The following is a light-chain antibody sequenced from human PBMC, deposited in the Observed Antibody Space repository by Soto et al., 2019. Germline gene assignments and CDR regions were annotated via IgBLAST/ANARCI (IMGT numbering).Light chain of an antibody. CDR2: TNN. Sequence: VLTQPPSVSGAPGQRVTISCTGSNSNIGAGYDVHWYLQLPGTAPKLLVYTNNNRPSGVPDRFSGSKSGTSASLAITGLQAEDEADYYCQSYDSRLSAYVFGTGTKVTVL. V-gene: IGLV1-40*01. CDR1: NSNIGAGYD. J-gene: IGLJ1*01. CDR3: QSYDSRLSAYV.